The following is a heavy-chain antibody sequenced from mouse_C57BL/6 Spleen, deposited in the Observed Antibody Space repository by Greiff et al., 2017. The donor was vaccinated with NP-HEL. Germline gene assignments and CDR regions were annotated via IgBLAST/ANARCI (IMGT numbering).Heavy chain of an antibody. D-gene: IGHD2-4*01. CDR2: ISSGSSTI. CDR3: AKGYDYDGPYYAMDY. Sequence: EVHLVESGGGLVKPGGSLKLSCAASGFTFSDYGMHWVRQAPEKGLEWVAYISSGSSTIYYADTVKGRFTISRDNAKNTLFLQMTSLRSEDTAMYYCAKGYDYDGPYYAMDYWGQGTSVTVSS. J-gene: IGHJ4*01. V-gene: IGHV5-17*01. CDR1: GFTFSDYG.